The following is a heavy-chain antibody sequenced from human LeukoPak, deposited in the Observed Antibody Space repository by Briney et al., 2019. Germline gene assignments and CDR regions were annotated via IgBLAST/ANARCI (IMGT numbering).Heavy chain of an antibody. CDR3: ARVRGTSWESIDS. D-gene: IGHD6-13*01. J-gene: IGHJ5*01. V-gene: IGHV4-59*12. CDR1: VVSITGYY. Sequence: PSETLSLTSSVSVVSITGYYRSWIGQPPGQSLEWSGCIYYSRSTNSKPSLQSRVTISIDKSKNQFSLRVSPVTAADTAVYYCARVRGTSWESIDSGGQGTLVTVSS. CDR2: IYYSRST.